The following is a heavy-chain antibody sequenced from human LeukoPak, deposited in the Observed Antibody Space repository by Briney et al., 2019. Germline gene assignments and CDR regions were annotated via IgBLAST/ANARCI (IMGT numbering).Heavy chain of an antibody. CDR3: ARETSQKGAHYMDV. D-gene: IGHD3-16*01. CDR1: GGSFSSYY. Sequence: SETLSLTCAVYGGSFSSYYWSWIRQPPGKGLEWIGYIYYSGSTNYNPSLKSRVTISVDTSKKQSSLKLTSVTVADTAVYYCARETSQKGAHYMDVWGKGTTVTISS. CDR2: IYYSGST. J-gene: IGHJ6*03. V-gene: IGHV4-59*01.